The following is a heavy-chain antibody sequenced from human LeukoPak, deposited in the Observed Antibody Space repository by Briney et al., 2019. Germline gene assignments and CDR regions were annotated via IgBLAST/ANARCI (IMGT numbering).Heavy chain of an antibody. CDR3: AKAAYYYGSGSYGNWFDP. D-gene: IGHD3-10*01. Sequence: PGGSLRLSCAASGFTFSSYAMSWVRQAPGKGLEWVSAISGSGGSTYYADSVKGRFTISRDNSKNTLYLQMNSLRAEDTAVYHCAKAAYYYGSGSYGNWFDPWGQGTLVTVSS. CDR2: ISGSGGST. J-gene: IGHJ5*02. CDR1: GFTFSSYA. V-gene: IGHV3-23*01.